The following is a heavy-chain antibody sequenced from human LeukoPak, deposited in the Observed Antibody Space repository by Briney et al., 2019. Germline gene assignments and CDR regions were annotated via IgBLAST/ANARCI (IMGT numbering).Heavy chain of an antibody. D-gene: IGHD3-10*01. J-gene: IGHJ4*02. CDR2: IRYDGSNK. Sequence: AGGSLRLSCAASGFTFSSYGMHWVRQAPGKGLEWVAFIRYDGSNKYYADSVKGRFTISRDNSKNTLYLQMNSLRAEDTAVYYCAKDQRALLWFGKTGSHFDYWGQGTLVTVSS. CDR1: GFTFSSYG. CDR3: AKDQRALLWFGKTGSHFDY. V-gene: IGHV3-30*02.